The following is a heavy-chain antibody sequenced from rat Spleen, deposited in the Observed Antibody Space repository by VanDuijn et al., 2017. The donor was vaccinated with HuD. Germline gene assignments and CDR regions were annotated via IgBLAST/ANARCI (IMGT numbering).Heavy chain of an antibody. CDR1: GYTFTSYD. CDR3: AREGFGIGGY. J-gene: IGHJ2*01. V-gene: IGHV1-57*01. Sequence: QVQLQQSGAELAKPGSSVKIPCKASGYTFTSYDVTWIKKTTGQGLEYIGYINTGGGGTYYNEKFRGKATLTVDKSSSTAFMQLSSLTPEDTAVYYCAREGFGIGGYGGQGVMVTVSS. CDR2: INTGGGGT. D-gene: IGHD4-3*01.